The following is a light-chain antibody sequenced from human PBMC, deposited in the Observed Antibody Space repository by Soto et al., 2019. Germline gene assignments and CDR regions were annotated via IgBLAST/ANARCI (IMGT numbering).Light chain of an antibody. CDR2: GAS. Sequence: ESVLTQSPGTLSLSPGERATLSCRASQSVSSNLAWYQQKPGQAPRLLIYGASNRATGIPDRFSGSGSGTDFTLTISRLEPKDFAVYYCQQYGSSGTFGQGTKVDIK. CDR3: QQYGSSGT. J-gene: IGKJ1*01. CDR1: QSVSSN. V-gene: IGKV3-20*01.